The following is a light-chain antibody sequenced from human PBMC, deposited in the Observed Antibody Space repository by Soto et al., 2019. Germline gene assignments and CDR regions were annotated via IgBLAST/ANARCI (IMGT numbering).Light chain of an antibody. CDR1: QDISSW. V-gene: IGKV1-12*01. J-gene: IGKJ5*01. CDR3: QQANRFPIP. Sequence: DIPMTQSPSSVSASVGDRVTITCRASQDISSWLAWYQQEPWKAPNLLIYTASTLQTGVPSRFSGSGSGTHFTLTISSLQPEDFATYYCQQANRFPIPFGEGTRLEIK. CDR2: TAS.